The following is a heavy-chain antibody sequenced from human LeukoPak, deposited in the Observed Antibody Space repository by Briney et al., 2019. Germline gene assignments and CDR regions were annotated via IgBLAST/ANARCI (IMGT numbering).Heavy chain of an antibody. CDR1: GGSFSDYY. J-gene: IGHJ6*03. V-gene: IGHV4-34*01. D-gene: IGHD6-6*01. CDR2: INHSGST. CDR3: ARGGYDYSSSPFNYYYDYYMDV. Sequence: SETLSLTCAVYGGSFSDYYWSWIRQPPGKGLEWIGEINHSGSTNYNPSLKSRVTISVDRSQNQFSLKVSSVTAADTAVYYCARGGYDYSSSPFNYYYDYYMDVWGKGTTVIVSS.